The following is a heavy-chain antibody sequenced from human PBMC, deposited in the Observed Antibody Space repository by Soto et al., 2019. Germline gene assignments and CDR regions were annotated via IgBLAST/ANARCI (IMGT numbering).Heavy chain of an antibody. J-gene: IGHJ4*02. D-gene: IGHD3-3*01. CDR3: AKVAKYGVVVEYFDS. CDR2: ISSSGRRT. V-gene: IGHV3-23*01. CDR1: GFTFANFG. Sequence: GCLGLSCGTSGFTFANFGMGWVRQAPGKGLYWVSGISSSGRRTYYADSVKGRFTISRDNSKNTLYLQMDSLRGDDTAVYYCAKVAKYGVVVEYFDSWGQGALVTVSS.